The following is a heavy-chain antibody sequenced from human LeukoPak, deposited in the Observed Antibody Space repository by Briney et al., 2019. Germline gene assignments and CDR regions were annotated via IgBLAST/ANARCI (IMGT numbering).Heavy chain of an antibody. D-gene: IGHD6-13*01. V-gene: IGHV1-69*04. CDR2: IIPILGIA. J-gene: IGHJ6*02. CDR1: GGTFSSYA. Sequence: GASVKVSCKASGGTFSSYAISWVRQAPGQGLEWMGRIIPILGIANYAQKFQGRVTITADKSTSTAYMELSSLRSEDTAVYYCARDLRGEQQLTSYYYGMDVWGQGTTVTVSS. CDR3: ARDLRGEQQLTSYYYGMDV.